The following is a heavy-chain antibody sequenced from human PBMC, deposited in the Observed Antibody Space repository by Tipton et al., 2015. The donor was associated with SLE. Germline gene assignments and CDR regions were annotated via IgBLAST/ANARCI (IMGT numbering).Heavy chain of an antibody. CDR1: GGSFSGYY. CDR2: IYYSGST. J-gene: IGHJ4*02. CDR3: ARQEMATTFDY. D-gene: IGHD5-24*01. V-gene: IGHV4-31*02. Sequence: LRLSCAVYGGSFSGYYWSWIRQHPGKGLEWIGYIYYSGSTYYNPSLKSRVTISVDTSKNQFSLKLSSVTAADTAVYYCARQEMATTFDYWGQGTLVTVSS.